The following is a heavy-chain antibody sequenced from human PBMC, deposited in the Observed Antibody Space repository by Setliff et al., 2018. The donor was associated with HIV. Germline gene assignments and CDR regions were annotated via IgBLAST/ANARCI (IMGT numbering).Heavy chain of an antibody. CDR3: ARFSSVYAAIDN. J-gene: IGHJ4*02. CDR1: GYTFNSYL. Sequence: ASVKVSCKASGYTFNSYLVYWVRQAPGQRLEWMGWIHPGNDNREYSQRLQGRLTMTRDTSASMVYMELNSLTSEDTAVYFCARFSSVYAAIDNWGPGTLVTVS. CDR2: IHPGNDNR. D-gene: IGHD2-2*01. V-gene: IGHV1-3*01.